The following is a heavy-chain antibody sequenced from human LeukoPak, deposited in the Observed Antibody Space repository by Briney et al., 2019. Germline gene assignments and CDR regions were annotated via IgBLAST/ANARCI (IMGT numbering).Heavy chain of an antibody. CDR2: IYYSGST. CDR1: GGAISRYY. J-gene: IGHJ5*02. V-gene: IGHV4-59*12. CDR3: ARDSGTTGEVKFDP. D-gene: IGHD3-10*01. Sequence: PSETLSLTCSVSGGAISRYYWSWIRQPPGKGLEWIGYIYYSGSTNYNPSLKSRVTMSVDTSKNQFSLKLSSVTAADTAVYYCARDSGTTGEVKFDPWGQGTLVTVSS.